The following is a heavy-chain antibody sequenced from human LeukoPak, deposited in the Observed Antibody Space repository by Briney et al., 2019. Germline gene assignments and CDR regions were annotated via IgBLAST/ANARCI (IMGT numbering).Heavy chain of an antibody. D-gene: IGHD4-17*01. J-gene: IGHJ4*02. CDR3: AREGGDGDYDY. CDR1: GLSYSDSY. CDR2: ISSSGSYT. Sequence: GGSLRLSCAASGLSYSDSYMTWIRQAPGKGLEWVSYISSSGSYTNYADSVQGRFTVSRDNAKNSLFLQMNSLRAEDTALYYCAREGGDGDYDYWGQGTLVTVSS. V-gene: IGHV3-11*05.